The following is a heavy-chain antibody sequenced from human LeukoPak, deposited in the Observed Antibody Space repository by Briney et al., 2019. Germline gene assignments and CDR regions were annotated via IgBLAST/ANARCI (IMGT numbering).Heavy chain of an antibody. Sequence: GGSLRLSCAASGFTFATYVMTWFRQAPGKGLEWVSSVGGDGRVTYYADSVKGRFTISRDNSKNTIFLQMNSLRVEDTAVYYCAKGISADGYNFERGADYWGQGAQVIVSS. D-gene: IGHD5-24*01. CDR1: GFTFATYV. V-gene: IGHV3-23*01. CDR2: VGGDGRVT. CDR3: AKGISADGYNFERGADY. J-gene: IGHJ4*02.